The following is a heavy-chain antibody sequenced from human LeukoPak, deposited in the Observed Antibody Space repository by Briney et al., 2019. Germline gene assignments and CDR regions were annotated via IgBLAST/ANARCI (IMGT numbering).Heavy chain of an antibody. CDR1: GYTFITYP. CDR3: VRGIDTTGYFNY. Sequence: ASVTVSCTASGYTFITYPMNWVRQAPGQGLEWMGWINTNTGSPTSAQGLTGRFVFSLDTSVSTAFLQINSIKAEDTALYYCVRGIDTTGYFNYWGQGTLVTVSS. V-gene: IGHV7-4-1*02. CDR2: INTNTGSP. J-gene: IGHJ4*02. D-gene: IGHD3-22*01.